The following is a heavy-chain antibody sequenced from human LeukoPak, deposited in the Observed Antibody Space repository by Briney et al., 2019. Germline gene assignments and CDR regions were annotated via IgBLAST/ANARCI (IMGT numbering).Heavy chain of an antibody. J-gene: IGHJ5*02. CDR1: GGSISSYY. V-gene: IGHV4-59*01. CDR3: ARDKLLSGTNWFDP. Sequence: SETLSLTCTVSGGSISSYYWSWIRQPPGKGLEWMGYIYYSGSTNYNPSLKSRVTISVDTSKNQFSLKLSSVTAADTAVYYCARDKLLSGTNWFDPWGQGTLVTVSS. CDR2: IYYSGST.